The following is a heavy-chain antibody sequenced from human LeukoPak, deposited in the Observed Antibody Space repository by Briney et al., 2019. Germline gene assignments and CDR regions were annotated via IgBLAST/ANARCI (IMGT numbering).Heavy chain of an antibody. Sequence: ASVNVSCKASGYTFTNFGISWVRQAPGQGLEWMGWTSAYNGNTNYAQRLQGRVTMTTDTSTSTAYMELRSLRSDDTAVYYCARDRDYGDYNTQDLFVYWGQGTLVTVSS. V-gene: IGHV1-18*01. D-gene: IGHD4-17*01. CDR3: ARDRDYGDYNTQDLFVY. CDR2: TSAYNGNT. J-gene: IGHJ4*02. CDR1: GYTFTNFG.